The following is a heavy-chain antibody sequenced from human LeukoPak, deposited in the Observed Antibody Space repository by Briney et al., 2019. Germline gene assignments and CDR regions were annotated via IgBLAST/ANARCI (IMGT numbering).Heavy chain of an antibody. CDR2: IYTSGST. Sequence: SETLSLTCTVSGGSISSYYWSWIRQPAGKGLEWIGRIYTSGSTTYNPSLKSRVTMSVDTSKNQFSLKLSSVTAADTAVYYCARAAIAVAGTMDYYYYGMDVWGQGTTVTVSS. D-gene: IGHD6-19*01. V-gene: IGHV4-4*07. CDR1: GGSISSYY. CDR3: ARAAIAVAGTMDYYYYGMDV. J-gene: IGHJ6*02.